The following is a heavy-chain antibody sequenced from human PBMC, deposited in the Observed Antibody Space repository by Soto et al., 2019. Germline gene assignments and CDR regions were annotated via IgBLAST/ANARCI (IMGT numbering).Heavy chain of an antibody. CDR3: ARDPRQPDIVVRI. J-gene: IGHJ3*02. D-gene: IGHD2-15*01. CDR2: IIPILGIA. V-gene: IGHV1-69*10. CDR1: GGTFSSYS. Sequence: SVKVSCKASGGTFSSYSISWVRQAPGQGLEWMGGIIPILGIANYAQKFQGRVTITADKSTSTAYMELSSLRSEDTAVYYCARDPRQPDIVVRIWGQGTMVTVSS.